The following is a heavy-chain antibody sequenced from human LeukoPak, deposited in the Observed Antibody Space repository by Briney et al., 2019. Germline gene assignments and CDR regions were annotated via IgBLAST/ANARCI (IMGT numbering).Heavy chain of an antibody. CDR2: IYPHDSDT. V-gene: IGHV5-51*01. CDR1: GYSFTSYW. J-gene: IGHJ4*02. D-gene: IGHD4-17*01. Sequence: GESLKISCKGSGYSFTSYWIGWVRQMPGKGLEWMGIIYPHDSDTRYSPAFQGQVTISADKSISTAYLQWSSLKASDTAIYYCARTYGDKALDYWGQGTLVTVPS. CDR3: ARTYGDKALDY.